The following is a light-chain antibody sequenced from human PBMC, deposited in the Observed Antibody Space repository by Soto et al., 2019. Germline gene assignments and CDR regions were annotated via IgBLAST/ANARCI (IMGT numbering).Light chain of an antibody. CDR2: AAS. CDR3: QQSYSLPLT. Sequence: DIQMTQSPSSLSASVGDRVTITCRASQTISGYLNWYQQKPGKAPKLLIYAASSLESGVPSRFSGSGSGTDFTLTVSSLQPEDFATYYCQQSYSLPLTGGGGTKVEIK. V-gene: IGKV1-39*01. CDR1: QTISGY. J-gene: IGKJ4*01.